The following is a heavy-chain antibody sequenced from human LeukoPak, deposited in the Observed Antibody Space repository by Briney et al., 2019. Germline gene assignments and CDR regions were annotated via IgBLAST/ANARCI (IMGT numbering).Heavy chain of an antibody. Sequence: SQTLSLTCTFSGGSISSGSYYWGWIRQPPGKGLECIGRIYYSGSTYYNPSLKSRVTISVDTSKNQFSLKLSSVTAADTAVYYCAREWELAYYFDYWGQGTLVTVSS. J-gene: IGHJ4*02. CDR3: AREWELAYYFDY. D-gene: IGHD1-26*01. CDR1: GGSISSGSYY. V-gene: IGHV4-39*07. CDR2: IYYSGST.